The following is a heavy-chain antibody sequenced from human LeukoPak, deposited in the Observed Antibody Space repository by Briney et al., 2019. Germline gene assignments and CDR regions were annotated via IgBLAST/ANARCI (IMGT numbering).Heavy chain of an antibody. D-gene: IGHD3-16*01. Sequence: PSETLSLTCTVSGGSISSFYWSWIRQPPGKGLEYIGYIYSSGSTNYNPSLKSRVTISVDTSKNQFSLKLSSVTAADTAVYYCARGPSGGVDNWFDPWGQGTLVTVSS. V-gene: IGHV4-59*01. CDR1: GGSISSFY. CDR2: IYSSGST. CDR3: ARGPSGGVDNWFDP. J-gene: IGHJ5*02.